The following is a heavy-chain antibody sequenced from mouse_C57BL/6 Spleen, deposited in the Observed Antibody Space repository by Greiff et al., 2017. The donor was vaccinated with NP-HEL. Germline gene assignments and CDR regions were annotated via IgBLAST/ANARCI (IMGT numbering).Heavy chain of an antibody. Sequence: VQLQQSGAELVRPGASVKLSCTASGFNIKDDYMHWVKQSPEQGLEWIGWIDPENGDTEYASKFQGKATITADTSSNTAYLQLSSLTSEDTAVYYCTGLRQGDYYAMDYWGQGTSVTVSS. V-gene: IGHV14-4*01. CDR3: TGLRQGDYYAMDY. CDR2: IDPENGDT. J-gene: IGHJ4*01. CDR1: GFNIKDDY. D-gene: IGHD2-2*01.